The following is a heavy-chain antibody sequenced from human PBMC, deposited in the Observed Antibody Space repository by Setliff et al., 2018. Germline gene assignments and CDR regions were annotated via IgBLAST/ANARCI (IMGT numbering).Heavy chain of an antibody. CDR2: INAGNGDT. J-gene: IGHJ6*03. CDR1: GYTFTQYP. Sequence: ASVKVSCKASGYTFTQYPINWVRQAPGQGLEWMGWINAGNGDTKFSQKFQDTITMTADTSASTAYMELSSLRSEDTAVYYCARGRSTYFIDVWGKGTTVTVSS. CDR3: ARGRSTYFIDV. V-gene: IGHV1-3*01.